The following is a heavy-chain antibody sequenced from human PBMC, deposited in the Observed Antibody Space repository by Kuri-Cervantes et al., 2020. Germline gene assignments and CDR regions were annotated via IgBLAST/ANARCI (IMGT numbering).Heavy chain of an antibody. V-gene: IGHV3-74*01. D-gene: IGHD4-17*01. CDR2: IKSDGSIT. J-gene: IGHJ4*02. CDR3: ARASHYGDYLFDY. CDR1: GFTFSSYW. Sequence: GESLKISCAASGFTFSSYWMHWVRQAPGRGLVCVSRIKSDGSITNYADSVKGRFTISRDNSKNTLYLQMNSLRAEDTAVYYCARASHYGDYLFDYWGQGTLVTVSS.